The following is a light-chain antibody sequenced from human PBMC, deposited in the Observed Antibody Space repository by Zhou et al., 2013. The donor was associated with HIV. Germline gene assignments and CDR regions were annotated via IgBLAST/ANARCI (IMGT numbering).Light chain of an antibody. CDR2: GAS. J-gene: IGKJ1*01. Sequence: EIVMTQSPATLSVSPGERATLSCRASQSVSTNLAWYQQKRGQAPRLLMYGASTRATGIPARFSGSGSGTEFILTISSMQSEDFAVYYCQHYDSQWTFGQGTKVEVK. V-gene: IGKV3-15*01. CDR1: QSVSTN. CDR3: QHYDSQWT.